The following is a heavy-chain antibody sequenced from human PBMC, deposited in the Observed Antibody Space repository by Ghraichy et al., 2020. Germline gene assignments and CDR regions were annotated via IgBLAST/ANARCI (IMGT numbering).Heavy chain of an antibody. CDR1: GFTVSTKY. Sequence: GESLNISCAASGFTVSTKYMSWVRQAPGKGLEWVSVIYDDGTTYYIDSVKGRFTISRDNSKNTLYLQMNSLTAEDAAVYYCARRLYGISPGYYYGMDVWGQGTTVNVS. J-gene: IGHJ6*02. V-gene: IGHV3-66*04. CDR3: ARRLYGISPGYYYGMDV. CDR2: IYDDGTT. D-gene: IGHD3-16*01.